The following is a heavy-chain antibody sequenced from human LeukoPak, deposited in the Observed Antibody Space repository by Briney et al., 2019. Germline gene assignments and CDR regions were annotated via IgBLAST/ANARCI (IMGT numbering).Heavy chain of an antibody. J-gene: IGHJ3*02. CDR1: GFTFSSYG. D-gene: IGHD2-15*01. CDR2: ISGSGGST. Sequence: GGSLRLSCAASGFTFSSYGMSWVRQAPGKGLEWVSAISGSGGSTYYADSVKGRFTISRDNSKNTLYLQMNSLRAEDTAVYYCANSEKCSGGSCYLGAFDIWGQGTMVTVSS. CDR3: ANSEKCSGGSCYLGAFDI. V-gene: IGHV3-23*01.